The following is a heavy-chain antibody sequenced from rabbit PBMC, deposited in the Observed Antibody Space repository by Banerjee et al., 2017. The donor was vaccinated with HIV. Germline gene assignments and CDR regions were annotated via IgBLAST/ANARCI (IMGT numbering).Heavy chain of an antibody. V-gene: IGHV1S45*01. CDR2: IYNGDGSA. J-gene: IGHJ4*01. Sequence: EESGGDLVKPEGSLTLTCTASGFSFSSSYWICWVRQAPGKGLEWIGYIYNGDGSAYYASWAKGRFTISKTSSTTVTLQMTSLTAADTATYFCTRNFNLWGPGTLVTVS. CDR1: GFSFSSSYW. CDR3: TRNFNL.